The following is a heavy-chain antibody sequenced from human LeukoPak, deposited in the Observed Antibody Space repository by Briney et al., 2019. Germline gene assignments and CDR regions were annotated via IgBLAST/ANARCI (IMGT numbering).Heavy chain of an antibody. CDR3: ASTPYSGSYYFDY. J-gene: IGHJ4*02. Sequence: ASVKVSCKASGYTFTSYYMHWVRQAPGQGLEWMGIINPSGGSTSYAQKFQGRVTTTRDMSTSTVYMELSSLRSEDTAVYYCASTPYSGSYYFDYWGQGTLVTVSS. CDR1: GYTFTSYY. D-gene: IGHD1-26*01. CDR2: INPSGGST. V-gene: IGHV1-46*01.